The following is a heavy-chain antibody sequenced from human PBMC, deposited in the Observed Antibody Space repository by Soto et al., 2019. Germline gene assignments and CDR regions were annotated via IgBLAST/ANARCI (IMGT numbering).Heavy chain of an antibody. V-gene: IGHV3-53*01. J-gene: IGHJ4*02. Sequence: EVQLVESGGGLTQPGGSLRLSCVVSGFIVSRSHMMWVRQAPGKGLEGVSVIYNHGQINYVDPVKGRFTIARDNPKNPIYLQLNSLKVEDTAVYYCVRVTGAERHWGQGALVTVSS. CDR3: VRVTGAERH. CDR1: GFIVSRSH. CDR2: IYNHGQI. D-gene: IGHD7-27*01.